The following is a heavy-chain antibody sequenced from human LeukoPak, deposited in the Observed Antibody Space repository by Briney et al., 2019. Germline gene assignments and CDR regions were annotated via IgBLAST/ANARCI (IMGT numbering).Heavy chain of an antibody. CDR1: EFTFSSYN. D-gene: IGHD5-12*01. J-gene: IGHJ4*02. CDR3: AREIFWSGYFSNLHFDY. V-gene: IGHV3-21*01. CDR2: ISSSSTYI. Sequence: GGSLRLSCVGSEFTFSSYNMNWVRQAPGKGLEWVSSISSSSTYIYYADSVKGRFTISRDNAKNTLYLQLNNLRPEDTAVYYCAREIFWSGYFSNLHFDYWGQGTLVTVSS.